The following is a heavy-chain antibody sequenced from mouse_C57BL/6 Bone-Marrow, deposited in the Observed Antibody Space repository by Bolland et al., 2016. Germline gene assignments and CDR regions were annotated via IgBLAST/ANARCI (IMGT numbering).Heavy chain of an antibody. CDR3: ARDLWLRYYLDY. Sequence: NQKFKGKATLTVDKSSSTAYMELRSLTSEDSAVYYCARDLWLRYYLDYWGQGTLV. V-gene: IGHV1-26*01. D-gene: IGHD2-2*01. J-gene: IGHJ3*01.